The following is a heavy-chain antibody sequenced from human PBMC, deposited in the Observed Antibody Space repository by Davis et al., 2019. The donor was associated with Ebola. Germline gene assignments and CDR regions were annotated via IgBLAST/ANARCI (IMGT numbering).Heavy chain of an antibody. Sequence: SSVTVPCKTSGGSFSSHPISWVRQAPRQGLEWMGGIIPIFDTPHYAQKFQGRITITADASTSTAYMELSSLRSEDTATYFCARDFDGGNYYFDYWGPGTPVTVPS. J-gene: IGHJ4*02. D-gene: IGHD3-9*01. CDR1: GGSFSSHP. V-gene: IGHV1-69*13. CDR3: ARDFDGGNYYFDY. CDR2: IIPIFDTP.